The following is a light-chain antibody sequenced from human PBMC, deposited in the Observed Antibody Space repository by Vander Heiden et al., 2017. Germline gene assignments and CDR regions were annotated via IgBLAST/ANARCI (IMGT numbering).Light chain of an antibody. J-gene: IGLJ3*02. Sequence: QSVLPPPPSSSGTPGQRVTISSSGSSPNIGSNTANLTQHLPGPAPKLLFKSNNQRPSGVPGRFSGSKSGTSASLAISGLQSEDEADYYCAAWDDSLNGFWVFGGGTKLTGL. CDR1: SPNIGSNT. CDR2: SNN. CDR3: AAWDDSLNGFWV. V-gene: IGLV1-44*01.